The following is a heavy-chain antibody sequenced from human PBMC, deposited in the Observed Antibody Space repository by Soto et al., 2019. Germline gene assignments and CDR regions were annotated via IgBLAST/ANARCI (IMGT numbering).Heavy chain of an antibody. V-gene: IGHV3-23*01. Sequence: EVLLLESGGDSVQPGGSLRLSCIGSGFTFSDYVMSWVRQVPGKGLEWVSSISDGGERTDYRDSVRGRFTISRDNARFTLHLQMNSLRVDDTATYFCARDGSTDFGLDVWGQGTTVTVSS. J-gene: IGHJ6*02. CDR2: ISDGGERT. CDR1: GFTFSDYV. CDR3: ARDGSTDFGLDV. D-gene: IGHD3-3*01.